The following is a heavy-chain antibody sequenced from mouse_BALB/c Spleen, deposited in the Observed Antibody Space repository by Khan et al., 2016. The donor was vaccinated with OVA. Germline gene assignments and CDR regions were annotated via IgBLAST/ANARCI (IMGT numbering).Heavy chain of an antibody. D-gene: IGHD1-1*01. CDR3: ARKNYYGYAMDY. V-gene: IGHV3-2*02. J-gene: IGHJ4*01. CDR1: GYSITSDYA. CDR2: ISYSGST. Sequence: EEGPGLVKPSQSLSLTCTVTGYSITSDYAWDWIRQFPGNKLEWMGYISYSGSTSYNPSLKSRISITRDTSKNQFFLQLNSVTTEDTATYYCARKNYYGYAMDYWGEGTSVTVSS.